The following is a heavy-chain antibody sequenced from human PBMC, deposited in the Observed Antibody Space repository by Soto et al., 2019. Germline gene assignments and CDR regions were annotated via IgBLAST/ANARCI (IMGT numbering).Heavy chain of an antibody. CDR2: ISYDGSNQ. J-gene: IGHJ6*02. CDR1: GFTFSSYA. CDR3: ARGVSPKGGLIAVAGNNYYHGLGV. D-gene: IGHD6-19*01. V-gene: IGHV3-30-3*01. Sequence: PGGSLRLSCATSGFTFSSYAMHWVRQAPGKGLGWVTFISYDGSNQHYADSVRGRFTISRDNSKNTLYLQMNSLRVEDTAVYYCARGVSPKGGLIAVAGNNYYHGLGVWGQGTTVTVSS.